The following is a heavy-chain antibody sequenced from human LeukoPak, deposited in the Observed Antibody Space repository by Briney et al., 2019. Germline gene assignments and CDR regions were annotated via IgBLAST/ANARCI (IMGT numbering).Heavy chain of an antibody. CDR1: GYSINNDYY. CDR2: VSPRGST. J-gene: IGHJ4*02. Sequence: SETLSLTCAVSGYSINNDYYWVWIRQPPGEGLQWIGSVSPRGSTFYNASLHSRASISVDTSKNLFSLKLISVTAADTAMYFCARDADPGGLDYWGQGTLVTASS. V-gene: IGHV4-38-2*02. D-gene: IGHD3-16*01. CDR3: ARDADPGGLDY.